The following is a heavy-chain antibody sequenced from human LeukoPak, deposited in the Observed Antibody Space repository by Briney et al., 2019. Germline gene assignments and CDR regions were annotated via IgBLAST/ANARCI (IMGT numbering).Heavy chain of an antibody. J-gene: IGHJ3*02. CDR3: ASLDARITIFGVVTHDAFDI. Sequence: GGSLRLSCAASGFTFSTYGMSWVRQAPGKGLEWVSSISSSSSYIYYADSVKGRFTISRDNAKNSLYLQMNSLRAEDTAVYYCASLDARITIFGVVTHDAFDIWAKGQWSPSLQ. D-gene: IGHD3-3*01. CDR2: ISSSSSYI. V-gene: IGHV3-21*01. CDR1: GFTFSTYG.